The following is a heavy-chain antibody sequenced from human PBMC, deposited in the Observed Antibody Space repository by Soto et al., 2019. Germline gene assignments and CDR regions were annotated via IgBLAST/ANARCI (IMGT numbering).Heavy chain of an antibody. Sequence: GGSLRLSCAASGFTFNSHWLSWIRQAPGKGLEWVANIKQGGSVKYYVDSAKGRFTISRDNAENLLYLQMNSLRAEDTAVYYCARLHCITSTCGAGTNYFDFWGQGTLVTVSS. CDR3: ARLHCITSTCGAGTNYFDF. CDR2: IKQGGSVK. V-gene: IGHV3-7*01. D-gene: IGHD2-21*01. J-gene: IGHJ4*02. CDR1: GFTFNSHW.